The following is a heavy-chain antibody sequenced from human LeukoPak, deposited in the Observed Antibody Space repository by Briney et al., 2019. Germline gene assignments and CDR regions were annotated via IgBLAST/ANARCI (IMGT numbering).Heavy chain of an antibody. J-gene: IGHJ4*02. Sequence: GGSLRLSCAASGFTFSSYGMHWVRQAPGKGLEWVAVISYDGSNKYCADSVKGRFTISRDNSKNTLYLQMNSLRAEDTAVYYCARSSSSWFLPAVDYWGQGTLVTVSS. CDR3: ARSSSSWFLPAVDY. V-gene: IGHV3-30*03. CDR2: ISYDGSNK. CDR1: GFTFSSYG. D-gene: IGHD6-13*01.